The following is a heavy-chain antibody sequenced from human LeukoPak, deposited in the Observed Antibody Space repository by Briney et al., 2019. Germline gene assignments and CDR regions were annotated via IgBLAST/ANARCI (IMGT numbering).Heavy chain of an antibody. CDR1: GLTLSSYA. CDR2: ISDSGGST. CDR3: AKAGGSSSWFDY. D-gene: IGHD6-6*01. V-gene: IGHV3-23*01. Sequence: GGSLRLSCAASGLTLSSYAMSWVRQAPGKGLEWVSAISDSGGSTYYADSVKGRFTISRDNSKNTLYLQMNSLRAEDTAIYYCAKAGGSSSWFDYWGQGTLVTVSS. J-gene: IGHJ4*02.